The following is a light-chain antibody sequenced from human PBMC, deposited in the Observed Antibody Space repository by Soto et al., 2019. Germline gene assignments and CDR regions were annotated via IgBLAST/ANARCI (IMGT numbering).Light chain of an antibody. V-gene: IGKV1-33*01. CDR2: DAS. CDR1: QDISRY. CDR3: QQFDNLPLT. J-gene: IGKJ4*01. Sequence: DLPMTQSPSSLSASVGDRVTITCQASQDISRYLSWYQQKPGKAPKLLIYDASVLDTGVPSRFSGRGSGTDFTFTISSLQAEDISTYYCQQFDNLPLTFGGGTKVEIK.